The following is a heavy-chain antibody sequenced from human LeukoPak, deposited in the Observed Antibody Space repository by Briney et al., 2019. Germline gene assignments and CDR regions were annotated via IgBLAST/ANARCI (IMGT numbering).Heavy chain of an antibody. CDR2: ISNSGSST. V-gene: IGHV3-74*01. J-gene: IGHJ4*02. Sequence: GGSLRLSCAASGFTFNIYWMHWVRQAPGKGLVWVSRISNSGSSTSYADSVKGRFTISRDNAKNTPYLQMNSLRVEDTAMYYCAREVSGSSYFDYWGQGSLVTVSS. CDR1: GFTFNIYW. CDR3: AREVSGSSYFDY. D-gene: IGHD1-26*01.